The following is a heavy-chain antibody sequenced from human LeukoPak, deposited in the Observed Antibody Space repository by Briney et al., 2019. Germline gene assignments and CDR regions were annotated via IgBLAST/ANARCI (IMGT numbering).Heavy chain of an antibody. Sequence: SETLSLTCAVYGGSFSGYYWSWIRQLPGKGLEWIGEINHSGSTNYNPSLKSRVTISVDTSKNQFSLKLSSVTAADTAVYYCASGGYCSGGSCYSPPAYWGQGTLVTVSS. CDR1: GGSFSGYY. CDR2: INHSGST. J-gene: IGHJ4*02. V-gene: IGHV4-34*01. CDR3: ASGGYCSGGSCYSPPAY. D-gene: IGHD2-15*01.